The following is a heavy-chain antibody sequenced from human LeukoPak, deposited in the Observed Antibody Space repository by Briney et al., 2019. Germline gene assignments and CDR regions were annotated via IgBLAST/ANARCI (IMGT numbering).Heavy chain of an antibody. Sequence: ASVTLSFNCSGYGLTSNDFNWIWLRPAPGKGLEGLMNLNSSNTGYAQKFQDRVTMTRNTSISTAFMELRSLRSEDTAVYYCAKDRIGCSGNCFSDTETFQNWGQGILVAVSS. V-gene: IGHV1-8*02. CDR1: GYGLTSND. CDR2: MNLNSSNT. CDR3: AKDRIGCSGNCFSDTETFQN. D-gene: IGHD2-21*02. J-gene: IGHJ1*01.